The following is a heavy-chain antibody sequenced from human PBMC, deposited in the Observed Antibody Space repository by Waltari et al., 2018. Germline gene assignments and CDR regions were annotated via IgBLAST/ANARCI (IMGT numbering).Heavy chain of an antibody. CDR3: VRDNSQDA. CDR2: ISSRGTYT. CDR1: GLIFSDYK. Sequence: EVQLVESGGGLVKPGGPLRLPCVASGLIFSDYKMNWVRQAPGRGLEWVSAISSRGTYTYYADSVNGRFTISRDNAKKSLSLQMNSLRAEDTATYYCVRDNSQDAWGQGTLVTVSS. J-gene: IGHJ4*02. D-gene: IGHD1-1*01. V-gene: IGHV3-21*01.